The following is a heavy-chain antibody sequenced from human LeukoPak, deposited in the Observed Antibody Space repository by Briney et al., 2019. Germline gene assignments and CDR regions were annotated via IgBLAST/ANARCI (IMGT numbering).Heavy chain of an antibody. D-gene: IGHD3-9*01. CDR1: GYTFTSYD. J-gene: IGHJ4*02. Sequence: ASAKVSCKASGYTFTSYDFNWLRQATGQGPEWMGWMNPNSGATGYAQKFQGRVTMTEDTSTDTAYMELSSLRSEDTAVYYCATDPGSLFEWLLIWGQGTLVTVSS. CDR2: MNPNSGAT. CDR3: ATDPGSLFEWLLI. V-gene: IGHV1-8*01.